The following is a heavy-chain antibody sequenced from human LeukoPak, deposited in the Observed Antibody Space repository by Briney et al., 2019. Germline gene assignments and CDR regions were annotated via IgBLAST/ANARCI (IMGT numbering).Heavy chain of an antibody. CDR3: AADRGDYSGSYWTAFDI. Sequence: ASAKVSCKVSEYTLTELSMHWVRQAPRKGLEWLGGFDPEDGEIIYAQKFQGRVTMSDDTSTDTAYMELGSLRSDDTAVYYCAADRGDYSGSYWTAFDIWGQGTMVTVSS. V-gene: IGHV1-24*01. CDR2: FDPEDGEI. D-gene: IGHD1-26*01. CDR1: EYTLTELS. J-gene: IGHJ3*02.